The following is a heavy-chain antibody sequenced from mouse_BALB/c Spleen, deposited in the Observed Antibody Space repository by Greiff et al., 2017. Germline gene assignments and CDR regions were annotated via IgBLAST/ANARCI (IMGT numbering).Heavy chain of an antibody. CDR1: GYTFTSYW. D-gene: IGHD1-2*01. V-gene: IGHV1-87*01. CDR3: ARGGYYGYVTFDY. Sequence: VQLQQSGAELARPGASVKLSCKASGYTFTSYWMQWVKQRPGQGLEWIGAIYPGDGDTRYTQKFKGKATLTADKSSSTAYMQLSSLASEDSAVYYCARGGYYGYVTFDYWGQGTTLTVSS. CDR2: IYPGDGDT. J-gene: IGHJ2*01.